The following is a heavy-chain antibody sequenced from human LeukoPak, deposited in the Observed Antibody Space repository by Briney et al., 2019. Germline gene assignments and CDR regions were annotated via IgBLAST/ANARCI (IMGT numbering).Heavy chain of an antibody. CDR3: AREYYDILTGYYQGGAFDI. Sequence: PSETLSLTCTVSGGSISSYYWSWIRQPPGKGLERIGYIYYSGSTNYNPSLKSRVTISVDTSKNQFSLKLSSVTAADTAVYYCAREYYDILTGYYQGGAFDIWGQGTMVTVSS. V-gene: IGHV4-59*01. D-gene: IGHD3-9*01. CDR2: IYYSGST. J-gene: IGHJ3*02. CDR1: GGSISSYY.